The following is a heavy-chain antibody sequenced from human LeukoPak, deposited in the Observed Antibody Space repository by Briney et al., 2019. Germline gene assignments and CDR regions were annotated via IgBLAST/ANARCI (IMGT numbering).Heavy chain of an antibody. CDR2: IHYSGST. CDR3: AGYGNYWDWYFDL. Sequence: PSQTLSLTCTVSGGSISSGSYYWSWIRQPPGKGLEWIGYIHYSGSTNHNPSLKSRVTISIDTSKNQISLRLTSVTAADTAVYYCAGYGNYWDWYFDLWGRGTLVTVSS. D-gene: IGHD4-11*01. V-gene: IGHV4-61*01. CDR1: GGSISSGSYY. J-gene: IGHJ2*01.